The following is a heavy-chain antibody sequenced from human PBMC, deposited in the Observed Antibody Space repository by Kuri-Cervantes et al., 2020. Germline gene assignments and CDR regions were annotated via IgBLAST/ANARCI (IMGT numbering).Heavy chain of an antibody. Sequence: ASVKVSCKASGYTFTNFGISWVRQAPGQGLEWMGWISAYNGDTNYAQKLQGRVTMTTDTSTSTAYMELRSLRSDDTAVYYCARDLGPVNYYDSSGYYEPFDYWGQGTLVTVSS. CDR2: ISAYNGDT. CDR3: ARDLGPVNYYDSSGYYEPFDY. D-gene: IGHD3-22*01. V-gene: IGHV1-18*01. CDR1: GYTFTNFG. J-gene: IGHJ4*02.